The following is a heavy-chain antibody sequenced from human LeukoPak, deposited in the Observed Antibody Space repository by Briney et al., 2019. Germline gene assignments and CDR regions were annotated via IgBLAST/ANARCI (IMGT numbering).Heavy chain of an antibody. CDR2: INPNSGGT. V-gene: IGHV1-2*02. D-gene: IGHD3-10*01. CDR3: GRGVWSYYYYMDV. Sequence: ASVKVSCKASGYTFTGYYMHWVRQAPGQGLEWMGWINPNSGGTNYAQKFQGRVTMTRDTSISTAYMELSRLRSDDTAVYYCGRGVWSYYYYMDVWGKGTTVTVSS. CDR1: GYTFTGYY. J-gene: IGHJ6*03.